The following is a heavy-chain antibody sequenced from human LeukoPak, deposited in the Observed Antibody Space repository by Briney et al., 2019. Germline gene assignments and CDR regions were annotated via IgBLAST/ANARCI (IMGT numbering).Heavy chain of an antibody. CDR3: AKTQDVDYYYGMDV. CDR2: INHSGST. CDR1: GGSFSGYY. D-gene: IGHD2-15*01. Sequence: SETLSLTCAVYGGSFSGYYWSWIRQPPGKGLEWIGEINHSGSTNYNPSLKSRVTISVDTSKNQFSLKLSSVTAADTAVYYRAKTQDVDYYYGMDVWGQGTTVTVSS. V-gene: IGHV4-34*01. J-gene: IGHJ6*02.